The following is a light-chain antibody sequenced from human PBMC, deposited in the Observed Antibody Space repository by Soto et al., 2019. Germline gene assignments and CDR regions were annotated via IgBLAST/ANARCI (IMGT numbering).Light chain of an antibody. CDR2: GAS. CDR1: QTVGKNY. V-gene: IGKV3-20*01. CDR3: QQYDSLPRT. J-gene: IGKJ1*01. Sequence: EIVLTQSPGTLSASPGDGATLSCRASQTVGKNYLAWYQQRPGQGPRLLIHGASSRATGIPARFSGSGSGTEFTLTIGRLEPEDFAVYYCQQYDSLPRTFGQGTKVDIK.